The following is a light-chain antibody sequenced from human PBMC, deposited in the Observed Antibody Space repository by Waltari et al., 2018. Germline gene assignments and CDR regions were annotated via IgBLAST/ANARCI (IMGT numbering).Light chain of an antibody. Sequence: QLVLTQLPSASASLGASVKLTCTLSSGHSSNVIAWLQQQPEKGPRYLMKVNSDGSHSKGDKIPDRFSGSSSGTEHYLTISSFQSEDEADYYCQTGGHGTWVFGGGTKLTVL. CDR2: VNSDGSH. CDR1: SGHSSNV. V-gene: IGLV4-69*01. CDR3: QTGGHGTWV. J-gene: IGLJ3*02.